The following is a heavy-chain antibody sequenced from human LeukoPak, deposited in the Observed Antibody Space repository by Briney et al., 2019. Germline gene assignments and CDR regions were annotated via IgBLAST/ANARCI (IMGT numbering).Heavy chain of an antibody. V-gene: IGHV3-33*01. J-gene: IGHJ4*02. D-gene: IGHD3-9*01. CDR1: GFTFSSYG. Sequence: GGSLRLSCAASGFTFSSYGMHWVRQAPGKGLEWVAVIWFDGSNEYYADSVKGRFIISRDNSKNTLYLLMNSLRAEDTAVYYCARGPYNYDILTGYLYWGQGTLVTVSS. CDR3: ARGPYNYDILTGYLY. CDR2: IWFDGSNE.